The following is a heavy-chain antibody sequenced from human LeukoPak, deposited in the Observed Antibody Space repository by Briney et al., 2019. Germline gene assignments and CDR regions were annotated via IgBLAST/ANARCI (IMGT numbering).Heavy chain of an antibody. CDR2: INWNGGST. Sequence: GGSLRLSCVASGFTFDDYGMSWVRQAPGKGLEWVSNINWNGGSTNYADSVKGRFTISRDNAKNSLYLQMNSLTAEDTALYYCARGGSGIYPGAFDIWGQGAMLTVPS. D-gene: IGHD3-10*01. V-gene: IGHV3-20*04. J-gene: IGHJ3*02. CDR3: ARGGSGIYPGAFDI. CDR1: GFTFDDYG.